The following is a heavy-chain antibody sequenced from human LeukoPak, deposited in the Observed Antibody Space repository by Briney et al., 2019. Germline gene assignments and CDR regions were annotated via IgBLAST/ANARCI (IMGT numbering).Heavy chain of an antibody. CDR2: ISSSSSYI. D-gene: IGHD3-22*01. Sequence: GGSLRLSCAASGFTFSSYSMNWVRQAPGKGLEWVSSISSSSSYIYYADSVKGRFTISRDNAKNSLYLQMNSLRAEDTAVYYCARDLDRITMIVEAGGDYFDYWGQGTLATVSS. CDR3: ARDLDRITMIVEAGGDYFDY. V-gene: IGHV3-21*01. CDR1: GFTFSSYS. J-gene: IGHJ4*02.